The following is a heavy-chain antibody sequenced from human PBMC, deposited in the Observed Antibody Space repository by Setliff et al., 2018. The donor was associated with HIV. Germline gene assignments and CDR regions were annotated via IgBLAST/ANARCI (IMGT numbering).Heavy chain of an antibody. CDR1: GYTFTTYH. D-gene: IGHD1-20*01. V-gene: IGHV1-2*02. CDR3: ARDPLYNWNDAYYYYMDV. CDR2: INPKSGGT. Sequence: ASVKVSCKASGYTFTTYHIHWVRQAPGQGLEWMGWINPKSGGTHYGQKFQGRVTMTRDMSISTAYMELNRLRSDDTAVYFCARDPLYNWNDAYYYYMDVWGKGTTVTVSS. J-gene: IGHJ6*03.